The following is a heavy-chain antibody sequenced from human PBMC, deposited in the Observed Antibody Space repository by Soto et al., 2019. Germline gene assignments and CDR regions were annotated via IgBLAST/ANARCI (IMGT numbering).Heavy chain of an antibody. Sequence: PGGSLRLSCAGSGFTFSTYSMNWVRQAPGKGLDLVSFFCGGGGGIFYSDSVKGRFTISRDNSKNSLYLQMNSLRAEDTAVYYCARDPSGDLVSIYYYGMDVWGQGTTVTVSS. D-gene: IGHD4-17*01. CDR3: ARDPSGDLVSIYYYGMDV. V-gene: IGHV3-48*01. CDR1: GFTFSTYS. CDR2: FCGGGGGI. J-gene: IGHJ6*02.